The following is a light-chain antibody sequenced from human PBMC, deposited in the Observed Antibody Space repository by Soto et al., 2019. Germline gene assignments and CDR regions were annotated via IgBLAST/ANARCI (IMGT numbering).Light chain of an antibody. V-gene: IGLV1-40*01. Sequence: QSVLTQPPSVSGARGQRVTISCTGSSSNIGAGYDVHWYQQLPGTAPKLLIYGNSNRPSGVPDRFSGSKSGTSASLAITGLLAEDEGDYYCQSYDSSLSGVLFGGGTKLTVL. CDR2: GNS. J-gene: IGLJ2*01. CDR3: QSYDSSLSGVL. CDR1: SSNIGAGYD.